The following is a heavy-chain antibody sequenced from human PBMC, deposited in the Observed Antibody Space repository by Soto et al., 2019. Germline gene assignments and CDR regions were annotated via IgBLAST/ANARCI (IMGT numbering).Heavy chain of an antibody. Sequence: TGGSLRLSCAASGFTFDDYAMHWVRQAPGKGLEWVSLISWDGGSTYYADSVKGRFTISRDNSKNSLYLQMNSLRAEDTALYYCARDQYDSSGPDYGMDVWGQGTTVTVSS. J-gene: IGHJ6*02. V-gene: IGHV3-43D*04. CDR1: GFTFDDYA. D-gene: IGHD3-22*01. CDR3: ARDQYDSSGPDYGMDV. CDR2: ISWDGGST.